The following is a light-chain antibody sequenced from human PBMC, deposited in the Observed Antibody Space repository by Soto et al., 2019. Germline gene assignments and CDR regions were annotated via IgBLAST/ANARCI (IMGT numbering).Light chain of an antibody. CDR1: SGDVGGYNY. Sequence: QSALTQPASVSGSPGQSITISCTGTSGDVGGYNYVSWYQQHPGKAPKLMIYEVSNRPSGVSNRFSGSKSGNTASLTISGLQAEDEADYYCSSYTSSSFYVFXTGTKVTVL. CDR3: SSYTSSSFYV. V-gene: IGLV2-14*01. CDR2: EVS. J-gene: IGLJ1*01.